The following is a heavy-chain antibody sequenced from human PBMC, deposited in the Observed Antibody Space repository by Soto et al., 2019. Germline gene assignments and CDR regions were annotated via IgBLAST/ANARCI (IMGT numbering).Heavy chain of an antibody. CDR3: ARDRIVVVVAATAGYFDY. D-gene: IGHD2-15*01. CDR1: GFTFSSYA. J-gene: IGHJ4*02. CDR2: ISYDGSNK. V-gene: IGHV3-30-3*01. Sequence: VQLVESGGGLVKPGGSLRLSCAASGFTFSSYAMHWVRQAPGKGLEWVAVISYDGSNKYYADSVKGRFTISRDNSKNTLYLQMNSLRAEDTAVYYCARDRIVVVVAATAGYFDYWGQGTLVTVSS.